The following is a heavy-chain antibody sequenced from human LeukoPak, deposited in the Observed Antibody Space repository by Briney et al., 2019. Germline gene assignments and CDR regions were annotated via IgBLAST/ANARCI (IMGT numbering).Heavy chain of an antibody. CDR2: FDPEDGET. V-gene: IGHV1-24*01. J-gene: IGHJ5*02. CDR3: ATGARYQTQNWFDP. CDR1: GYTLTELS. D-gene: IGHD2-2*01. Sequence: ASVKVSCKVSGYTLTELSMHWVRQAPGKGLEWMGGFDPEDGETIYAQKFQGRVTMTEDTSTDTAYMELSSLRSEDTAVYYCATGARYQTQNWFDPWGREPWSPSPQ.